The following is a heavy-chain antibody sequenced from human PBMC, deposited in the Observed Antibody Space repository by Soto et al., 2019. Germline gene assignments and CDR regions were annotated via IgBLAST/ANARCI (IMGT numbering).Heavy chain of an antibody. V-gene: IGHV3-23*01. Sequence: GGSLRLSCAASGFTFSNFAMCWVRQAPGKGLEWVSGISVSGSTTYYADSVKGRFTISRDNSKNTLYLQMNSLRAEDTAVYYCAKDGLASYWGQGTLVTVPQ. CDR2: ISVSGSTT. CDR1: GFTFSNFA. CDR3: AKDGLASY. J-gene: IGHJ4*01.